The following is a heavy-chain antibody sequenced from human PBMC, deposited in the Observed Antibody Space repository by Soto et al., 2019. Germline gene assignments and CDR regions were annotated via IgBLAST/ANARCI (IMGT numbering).Heavy chain of an antibody. J-gene: IGHJ3*02. CDR2: ISWNSGSI. Sequence: GGSLRLSCAASGFTFDDYAMHWVRQAPGKGPEWVSGISWNSGSIGYADSVKGRFTISRDNAKNSLYLQMNSLRAEDTALYYCAKDRNDILTGYYKEDAFDIWGQGTMVTVS. D-gene: IGHD3-9*01. V-gene: IGHV3-9*01. CDR3: AKDRNDILTGYYKEDAFDI. CDR1: GFTFDDYA.